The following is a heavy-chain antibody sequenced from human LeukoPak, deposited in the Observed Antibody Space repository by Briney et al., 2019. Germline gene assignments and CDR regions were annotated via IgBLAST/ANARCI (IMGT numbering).Heavy chain of an antibody. CDR2: INHSGST. V-gene: IGHV4-34*01. CDR1: GGSFSGYY. CDR3: ARGHRRVYYYGSGSYNWGYYFDY. Sequence: KPSETLSLTCAGYGGSFSGYYWSWIRQPPGKGMEWSGEINHSGSTNYNPSLKSRVTISVDTSKNQFSLKLSSVTAADTAVYYCARGHRRVYYYGSGSYNWGYYFDYWGQGTLVTVSS. D-gene: IGHD3-10*01. J-gene: IGHJ4*02.